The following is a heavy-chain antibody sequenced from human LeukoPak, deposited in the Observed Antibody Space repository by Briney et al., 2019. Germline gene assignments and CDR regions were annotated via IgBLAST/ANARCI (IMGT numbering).Heavy chain of an antibody. J-gene: IGHJ4*02. D-gene: IGHD3-16*01. CDR2: IKSKTDGGTT. Sequence: GGSLRLSCAASGFTFRNYWMNWVRQAPGKGLEWVGRIKSKTDGGTTDYAAPVKGRFTISRDDSKNTLYLQMNSLKTEDTAVYYCTTQYYDYVWGRYFDYWGQGTLVTVSS. CDR3: TTQYYDYVWGRYFDY. CDR1: GFTFRNYW. V-gene: IGHV3-15*07.